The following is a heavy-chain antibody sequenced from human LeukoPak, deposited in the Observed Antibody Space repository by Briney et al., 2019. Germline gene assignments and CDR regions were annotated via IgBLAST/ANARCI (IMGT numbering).Heavy chain of an antibody. CDR2: ISYDGSNK. Sequence: PGGSLRLSCAASGFTFSSYEMNWVRQAPGKGLEWVAVISYDGSNKYYADSVKGRFTISRDNSKNTLYLQMNSLRAEDTAVYHCARQARVAATPYYFDYWGQGTLVTVSS. D-gene: IGHD2-15*01. J-gene: IGHJ4*02. CDR3: ARQARVAATPYYFDY. V-gene: IGHV3-30-3*01. CDR1: GFTFSSYE.